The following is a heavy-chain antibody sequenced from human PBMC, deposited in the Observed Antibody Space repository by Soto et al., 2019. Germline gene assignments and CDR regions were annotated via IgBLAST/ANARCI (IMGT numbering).Heavy chain of an antibody. D-gene: IGHD1-26*01. CDR1: EFTFSSYA. Sequence: QVQLVESGGGVVQRGRSLRLSCAASEFTFSSYAMHWVRQAPGKGLEWVAVISYDGSRQYYADFVRGRFTISRDNSKNTLYLQMNSLRAEDTAVYYCAKDEGVGATLGLPSGNDYWGQGTLVTVSS. V-gene: IGHV3-30*18. J-gene: IGHJ4*02. CDR3: AKDEGVGATLGLPSGNDY. CDR2: ISYDGSRQ.